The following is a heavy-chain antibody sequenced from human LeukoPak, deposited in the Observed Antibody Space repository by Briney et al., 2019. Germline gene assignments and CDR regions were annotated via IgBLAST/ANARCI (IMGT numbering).Heavy chain of an antibody. CDR1: GGSISSSNY. Sequence: PSGTLSLTCAVSGGSISSSNYWSWVRQPPGKGLEWIGEIYHSGSTNYNPSLKSRVTISVDKSKNQFSLKLSSVTAADTAVYYCASDYGDYGGFDYRGQGTLVTVSS. V-gene: IGHV4-4*02. CDR2: IYHSGST. D-gene: IGHD4-17*01. J-gene: IGHJ4*02. CDR3: ASDYGDYGGFDY.